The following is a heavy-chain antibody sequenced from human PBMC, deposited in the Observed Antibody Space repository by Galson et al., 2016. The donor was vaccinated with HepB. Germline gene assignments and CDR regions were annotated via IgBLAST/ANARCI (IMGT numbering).Heavy chain of an antibody. CDR2: INAGNGDT. CDR1: GYTFTTYA. CDR3: ARRGPVNDYNFDY. J-gene: IGHJ4*02. V-gene: IGHV1-3*01. D-gene: IGHD5-24*01. Sequence: SVKVSCKASGYTFTTYALHWVRQAPGQRLEWLGCINAGNGDTKFAQKFQGRVTITRDTSASTAYVELRSLRSEDTAVYFCARRGPVNDYNFDYWGRGTLVTVSS.